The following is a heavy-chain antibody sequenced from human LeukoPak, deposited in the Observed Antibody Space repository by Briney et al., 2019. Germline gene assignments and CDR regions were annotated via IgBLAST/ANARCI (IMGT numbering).Heavy chain of an antibody. CDR2: INTNTGNP. CDR3: ASRGGFDWLLPFDY. CDR1: GYTFTSYA. J-gene: IGHJ4*02. D-gene: IGHD3-9*01. V-gene: IGHV7-4-1*02. Sequence: ASVKVSCKASGYTFTSYAMNWVRQAPGQGLEWMGWINTNTGNPTYAQGFTGRFVFSLDTSVSTAYLQISSLKAEDTAVYYCASRGGFDWLLPFDYWGQGTLVTVSS.